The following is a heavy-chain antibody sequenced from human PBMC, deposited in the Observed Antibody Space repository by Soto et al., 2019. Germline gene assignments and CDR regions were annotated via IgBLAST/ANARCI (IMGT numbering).Heavy chain of an antibody. CDR1: SFTFCDSC. CDR2: LSPGSRYP. Sequence: GGSLRLSCAGSSFTFCDSCMSCLRQAPGKGLEWLSYLSPGSRYPAYAHSVKGRFNISRDNAKGSLYLQVMSLTAEDTAIYYCVGGGCGDLFDPWRQGTMDTVSS. J-gene: IGHJ5*02. V-gene: IGHV3-11*06. D-gene: IGHD2-21*01. CDR3: VGGGCGDLFDP.